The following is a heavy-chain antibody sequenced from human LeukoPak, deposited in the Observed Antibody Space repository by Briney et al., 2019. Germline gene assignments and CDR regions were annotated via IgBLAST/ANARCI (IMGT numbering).Heavy chain of an antibody. CDR3: AKVRTYYYDSSGYGPVDY. CDR2: IRYDGSNK. CDR1: GFTFSSYG. Sequence: GGSLRLSCAASGFTFSSYGMHWVRQAPGKGLEWVAFIRYDGSNKYYADSAKGRFTISRDNSKNTLYLQMNSLRAEDTAVYYCAKVRTYYYDSSGYGPVDYWGQGTLVTVSS. J-gene: IGHJ4*02. D-gene: IGHD3-22*01. V-gene: IGHV3-30*02.